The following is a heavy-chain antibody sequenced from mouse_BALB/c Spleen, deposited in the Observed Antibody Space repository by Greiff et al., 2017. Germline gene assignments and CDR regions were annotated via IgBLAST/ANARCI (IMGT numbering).Heavy chain of an antibody. V-gene: IGHV5-2*01. Sequence: VQLKESGGGLVQPGESLKLSCESNEYEFPSHDMSWVRKTPEKRLELVAAINSDGGSTYYPDTMERRFIISRDNTKKTLYLQMSSLRSEDTALYYCARRVRRGYWYFDVWGAGTTVTVSS. CDR3: ARRVRRGYWYFDV. CDR1: EYEFPSHD. D-gene: IGHD2-14*01. CDR2: INSDGGST. J-gene: IGHJ1*01.